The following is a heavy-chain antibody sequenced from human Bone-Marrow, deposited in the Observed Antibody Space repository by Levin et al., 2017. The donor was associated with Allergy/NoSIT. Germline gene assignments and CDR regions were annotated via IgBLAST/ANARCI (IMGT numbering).Heavy chain of an antibody. Sequence: GESLKISCQASGNTFTSYAMNWVRQAPGQGLEWMGWINTNTGNPTYAQGFTGRFVFSLDTSVSTAYLQISSLKAEDTAVYYCARDGGVRFLEWLHQTNFDYWGQGTLVTVSS. CDR1: GNTFTSYA. CDR2: INTNTGNP. V-gene: IGHV7-4-1*02. J-gene: IGHJ4*02. D-gene: IGHD3-3*01. CDR3: ARDGGVRFLEWLHQTNFDY.